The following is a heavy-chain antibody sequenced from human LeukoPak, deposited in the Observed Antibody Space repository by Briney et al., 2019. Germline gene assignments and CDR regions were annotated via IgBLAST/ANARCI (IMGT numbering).Heavy chain of an antibody. J-gene: IGHJ5*02. V-gene: IGHV4-31*03. CDR3: AGRYCSGGSCYSPFNWFDP. Sequence: SETLSLTCTVSGGSISSGGYYWSWIRQHPGKGLEWIGYIYYSGSTYYNPSLKSRVTISVDTPKNQFSLKLSSVTAADTAVYYCAGRYCSGGSCYSPFNWFDPWGQGTLVTVSS. CDR2: IYYSGST. CDR1: GGSISSGGYY. D-gene: IGHD2-15*01.